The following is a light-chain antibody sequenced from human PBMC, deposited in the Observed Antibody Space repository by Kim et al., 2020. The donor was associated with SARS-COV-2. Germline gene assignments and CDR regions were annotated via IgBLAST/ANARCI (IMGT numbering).Light chain of an antibody. CDR2: AAS. Sequence: VSPADRAPLSCRARQSVLTDLAWYQHKQGQAPRLLIYAASTRATGVPARFSGSGSGTEFTLTISSLQSEDFAVYFCQQYYNRPPCTFGQGTKLEI. CDR1: QSVLTD. V-gene: IGKV3-15*01. CDR3: QQYYNRPPCT. J-gene: IGKJ2*02.